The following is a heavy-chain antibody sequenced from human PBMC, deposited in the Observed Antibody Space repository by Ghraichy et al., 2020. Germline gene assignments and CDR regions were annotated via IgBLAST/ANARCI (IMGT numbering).Heavy chain of an antibody. D-gene: IGHD3-3*01. Sequence: GGSLRLSCSASGFTFSSYAMHWVRQAPGKGLEYVSAISSNGGSTYYADSVKGRFTISRDNSKNTLYLQMSSLRAEDTAVYYCARIIYDFWSGYYTHDDYWGQGTLVTVSS. J-gene: IGHJ4*02. CDR2: ISSNGGST. V-gene: IGHV3-64D*06. CDR3: ARIIYDFWSGYYTHDDY. CDR1: GFTFSSYA.